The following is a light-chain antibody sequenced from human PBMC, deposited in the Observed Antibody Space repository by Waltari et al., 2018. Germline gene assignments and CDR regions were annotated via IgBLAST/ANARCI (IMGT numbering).Light chain of an antibody. CDR2: KNN. Sequence: QSVLTQPHSASGTPGQKVTISCNGSSSNIGSNYVYCYQQFPGTAPKLLIYKNNQRPSGVPDRFSDSKSGTSASLAINGLRSEDEADYYCAAWDDSLSGLVLGGGTKVTVL. CDR3: AAWDDSLSGLV. J-gene: IGLJ3*02. CDR1: SSNIGSNY. V-gene: IGLV1-47*01.